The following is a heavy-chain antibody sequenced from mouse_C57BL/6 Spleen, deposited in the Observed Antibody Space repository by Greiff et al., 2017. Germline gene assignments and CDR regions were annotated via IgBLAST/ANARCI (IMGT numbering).Heavy chain of an antibody. J-gene: IGHJ2*01. CDR2: IDPSDSET. D-gene: IGHD2-1*01. CDR1: GYTFTSYW. CDR3: ARAYMGNYPYYFDY. Sequence: VQLKQPGAELVRPGSSVKLSCKASGYTFTSYWMHWVKQRPIQGLEWIGNIDPSDSETHYNQKFKDKATLTVDQSSSTAYMQLSSLTSEDSAVYDCARAYMGNYPYYFDYWGQGTTLTVSS. V-gene: IGHV1-52*01.